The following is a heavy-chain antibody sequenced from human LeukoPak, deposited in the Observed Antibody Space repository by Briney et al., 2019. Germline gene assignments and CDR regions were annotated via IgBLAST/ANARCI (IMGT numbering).Heavy chain of an antibody. Sequence: GGTLRLACTASGFTFSNYAMSWVRQAPGKGLEWVSGISGSAGSTYYTDSVKGRFTISRDNSKNTLYLQMNSLRAEDTAVYYCATRSGYYSFDYWGQGTLVTVSS. V-gene: IGHV3-23*01. CDR2: ISGSAGST. CDR1: GFTFSNYA. CDR3: ATRSGYYSFDY. J-gene: IGHJ4*02. D-gene: IGHD3-22*01.